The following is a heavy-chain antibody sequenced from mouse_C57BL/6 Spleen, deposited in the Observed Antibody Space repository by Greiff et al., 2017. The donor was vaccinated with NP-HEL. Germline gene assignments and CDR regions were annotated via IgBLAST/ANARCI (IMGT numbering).Heavy chain of an antibody. CDR3: ARDYGSSDYAMDY. CDR1: GYTFTSYW. D-gene: IGHD1-1*01. Sequence: QVQLQQPGAELVKPGASVKLSCKASGYTFTSYWMHWVKQRPGQGLEWIGMIHPNSGSTNYNEKFKSKATLTVDKSSSTAYMQLSSLTSEDSAVYYCARDYGSSDYAMDYWGQRTSVTVSS. J-gene: IGHJ4*01. CDR2: IHPNSGST. V-gene: IGHV1-64*01.